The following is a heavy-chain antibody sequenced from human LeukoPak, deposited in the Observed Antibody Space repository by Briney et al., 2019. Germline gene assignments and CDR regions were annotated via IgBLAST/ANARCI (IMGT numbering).Heavy chain of an antibody. J-gene: IGHJ3*02. V-gene: IGHV1-69*05. CDR3: ARDLGGPVSRYYDSSGYANDAFDI. D-gene: IGHD3-22*01. Sequence: SVKVSCEASGGTFSSYAISWVRQAPGQGLEWMGRIIPIFGTANYAQKFQGRVTITTDESTSTAYMELSSLRSEDTAVYYCARDLGGPVSRYYDSSGYANDAFDIWGQGTMVTVSS. CDR1: GGTFSSYA. CDR2: IIPIFGTA.